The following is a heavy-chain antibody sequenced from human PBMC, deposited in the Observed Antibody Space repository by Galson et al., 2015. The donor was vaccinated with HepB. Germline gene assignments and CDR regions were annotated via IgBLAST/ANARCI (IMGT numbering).Heavy chain of an antibody. CDR1: GYTFTTYG. J-gene: IGHJ3*02. Sequence: SVKVSCKASGYTFTTYGISWVRQAPGQGLEWMGWISTYNGNTNYAQKIQGRVTMTTDTATSTAYMELRSLGSDDTAVYYCARDVGPHDDFWSGYDTGISWPAFDIWGQGTMVTVSS. V-gene: IGHV1-18*04. D-gene: IGHD3-3*01. CDR3: ARDVGPHDDFWSGYDTGISWPAFDI. CDR2: ISTYNGNT.